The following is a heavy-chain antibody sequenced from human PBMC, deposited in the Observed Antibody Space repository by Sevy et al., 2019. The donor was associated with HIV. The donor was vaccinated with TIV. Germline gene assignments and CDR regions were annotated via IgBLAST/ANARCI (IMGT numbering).Heavy chain of an antibody. CDR3: ARGTSRHYYYYYMDV. Sequence: SETLSLTCTVSGGSISSYYWSWIRQPPGKGLEWIGYIYYSGSTNYNPSLKSRVTISVDTSKNQFSLKLGSVTAADTAVYYCARGTSRHYYYYYMDVWGKGTTVTVSS. CDR1: GGSISSYY. CDR2: IYYSGST. J-gene: IGHJ6*03. V-gene: IGHV4-59*01.